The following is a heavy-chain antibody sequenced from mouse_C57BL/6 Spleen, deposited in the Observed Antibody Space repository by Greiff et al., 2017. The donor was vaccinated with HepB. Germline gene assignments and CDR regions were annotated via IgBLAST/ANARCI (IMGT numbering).Heavy chain of an antibody. CDR3: ARGLLLRLRDYFDY. J-gene: IGHJ2*01. CDR2: ISDGGSYT. Sequence: EVHLVESGGGLVKPGGSLKLSCAASGFTFSSYAMSWVRQTPEKRLEWVATISDGGSYTYYPDNVKGRFTISRDNAKNNLYLQMSHLKSEDTAMYYCARGLLLRLRDYFDYWGQGTTLTVSS. D-gene: IGHD1-1*01. V-gene: IGHV5-4*01. CDR1: GFTFSSYA.